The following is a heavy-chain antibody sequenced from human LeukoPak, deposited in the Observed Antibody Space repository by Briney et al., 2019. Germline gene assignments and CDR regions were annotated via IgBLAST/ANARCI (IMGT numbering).Heavy chain of an antibody. CDR2: IRYDGSNK. CDR3: AKARSDIAVATFDY. Sequence: GGSLRLSSAASGFTFSSYGMHWVRQAPGKGLEWVAFIRYDGSNKYYADSVKGRFTISRDNSKNTLYLQMNSLRAEDTAVYYCAKARSDIAVATFDYWGQGTLVTVSS. V-gene: IGHV3-30*02. CDR1: GFTFSSYG. D-gene: IGHD6-19*01. J-gene: IGHJ4*02.